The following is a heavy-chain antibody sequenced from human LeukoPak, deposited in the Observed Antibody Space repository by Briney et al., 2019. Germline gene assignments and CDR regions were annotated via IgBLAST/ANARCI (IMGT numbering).Heavy chain of an antibody. J-gene: IGHJ6*03. D-gene: IGHD5-12*01. CDR2: MKQDGSQK. CDR3: ARDGGGYGYCMDV. V-gene: IGHV3-7*01. Sequence: GGSLRLSCAASGFTFSNSWMSWVRLAPGKGLEWVANMKQDGSQKYYVDSVKGRFTISRDNAKNSLYLQMNSLRAEDTAVYYCARDGGGYGYCMDVWGKGTTVTVSS. CDR1: GFTFSNSW.